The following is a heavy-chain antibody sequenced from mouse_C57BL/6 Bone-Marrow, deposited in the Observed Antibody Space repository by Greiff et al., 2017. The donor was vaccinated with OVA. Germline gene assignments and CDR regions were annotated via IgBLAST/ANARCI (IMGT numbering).Heavy chain of an antibody. CDR1: GYTFTSYW. CDR2: IYPGSGST. J-gene: IGHJ3*01. Sequence: VQLQQPGAELVKPGASVKMSCKASGYTFTSYWITWVKQRPGQGLEWIGDIYPGSGSTNYNEKFKSKATLTVDTSSSTAYMQLSSLTSEDSAVYFCARQPDSSGYGWFAYWGQGTLVTVSA. D-gene: IGHD3-2*02. CDR3: ARQPDSSGYGWFAY. V-gene: IGHV1-55*01.